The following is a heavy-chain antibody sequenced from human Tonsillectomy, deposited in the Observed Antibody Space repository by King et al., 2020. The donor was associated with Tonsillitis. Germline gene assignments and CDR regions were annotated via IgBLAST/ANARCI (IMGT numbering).Heavy chain of an antibody. CDR1: GFTFDDYA. D-gene: IGHD5-18*01. Sequence: VQLVESGGGLVQPGRSLRLSCAASGFTFDDYAMHWVRQAPGKGLEWVSGINWNGGRIVYADSVKCRFTISRDNAKNSLYLQMNSLRAEDTALYYCAKDLGSAVQLWPFDYWGQGTPVTVSS. V-gene: IGHV3-9*01. CDR2: INWNGGRI. CDR3: AKDLGSAVQLWPFDY. J-gene: IGHJ4*02.